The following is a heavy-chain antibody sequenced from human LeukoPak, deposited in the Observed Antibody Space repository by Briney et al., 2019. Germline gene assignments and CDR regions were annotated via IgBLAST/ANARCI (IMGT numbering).Heavy chain of an antibody. V-gene: IGHV4-61*08. D-gene: IGHD1-14*01. CDR1: GGSISSAGYH. J-gene: IGHJ4*02. Sequence: SETLSLTCTVSGGSISSAGYHWTWIRQSPGTGLEWIAYIYYSGTTYYNPSLKSRVTMSVDTSKNQFSLKLSSVTAADTAVYYCARDNREDYFDYWGQGTLVTVSS. CDR3: ARDNREDYFDY. CDR2: IYYSGTT.